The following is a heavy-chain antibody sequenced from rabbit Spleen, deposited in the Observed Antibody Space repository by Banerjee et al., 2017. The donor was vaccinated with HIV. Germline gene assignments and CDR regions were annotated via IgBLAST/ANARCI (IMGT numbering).Heavy chain of an antibody. CDR2: IDPIFGTT. CDR1: GFTMSSSDW. Sequence: QSLEESGGDLVKPGASLTLTCTASGFTMSSSDWIYWVRQAPGKGLEWIGYIDPIFGTTYYASWAKGRFTISKTSSTTVTLQMTSLTAADTATYFCARDLADAIGWNFNLWGQGTLVTVS. J-gene: IGHJ4*01. V-gene: IGHV1S40*01. CDR3: ARDLADAIGWNFNL. D-gene: IGHD4-1*01.